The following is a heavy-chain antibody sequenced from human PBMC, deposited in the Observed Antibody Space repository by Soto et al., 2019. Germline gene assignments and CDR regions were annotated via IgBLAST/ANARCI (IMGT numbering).Heavy chain of an antibody. CDR3: ARVGLLWFGETSFDY. V-gene: IGHV4-4*02. CDR2: IFHDGNT. Sequence: SETLSLTCAVSGASIGSGGWWSWVRQPPGKGLEWIAEIFHDGNTNYSPSLKSRVTISVDTSKNQFSLKLSSVTAADTAVYYCARVGLLWFGETSFDYWGQGTLVTVSS. J-gene: IGHJ4*02. CDR1: GASIGSGGW. D-gene: IGHD3-10*01.